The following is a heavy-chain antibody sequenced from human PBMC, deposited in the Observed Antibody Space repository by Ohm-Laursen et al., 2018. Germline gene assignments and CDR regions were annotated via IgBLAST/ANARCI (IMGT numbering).Heavy chain of an antibody. CDR2: INPNSGGT. CDR3: ARDHLGYYYDSSGYRWFDP. CDR1: GYTFTGYY. D-gene: IGHD3-22*01. V-gene: IGHV1-2*02. Sequence: SSVKVSCKASGYTFTGYYMHWVRQAPGQGLEWMGWINPNSGGTNYAQKFQGRVTMTRDTSISTAYMELSRLRSDDTAVYYCARDHLGYYYDSSGYRWFDPWGQGTLVTVSS. J-gene: IGHJ5*02.